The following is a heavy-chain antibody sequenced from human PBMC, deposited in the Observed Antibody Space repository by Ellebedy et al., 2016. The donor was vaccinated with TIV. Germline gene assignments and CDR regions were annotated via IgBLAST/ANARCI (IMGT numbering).Heavy chain of an antibody. CDR1: GGSISSYY. V-gene: IGHV4-59*01. CDR2: IYYRGTT. CDR3: GRYSGNGWYFDL. D-gene: IGHD1-26*01. Sequence: MPGGSLRLSCTVSGGSISSYYWSWIRQPPGKGLEWIGYIYYRGTTNYNPSLKSRVTISVDTSKNQFSLKLSSVTAADTAVYHCGRYSGNGWYFDLWGRGTLATVSS. J-gene: IGHJ2*01.